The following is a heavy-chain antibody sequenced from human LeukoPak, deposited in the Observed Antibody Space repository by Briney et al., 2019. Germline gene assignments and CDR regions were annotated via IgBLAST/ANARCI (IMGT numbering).Heavy chain of an antibody. V-gene: IGHV4-4*07. Sequence: PSETLSLTCTVSGGSISSYYWSWIRQPAGKGLEWIGRIYSTGSTNYNPSLKSRVTMSVDTSKNQFSLRLRSVTAADTAVYYCARDISSGWYVGYYYGMDVWGQGATVTVSS. J-gene: IGHJ6*02. CDR3: ARDISSGWYVGYYYGMDV. CDR2: IYSTGST. CDR1: GGSISSYY. D-gene: IGHD6-19*01.